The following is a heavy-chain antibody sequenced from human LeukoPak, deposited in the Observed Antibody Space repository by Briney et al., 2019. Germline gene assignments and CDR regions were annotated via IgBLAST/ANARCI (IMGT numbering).Heavy chain of an antibody. CDR3: AADSLSEYCGGDCYINWFDP. J-gene: IGHJ5*02. CDR1: GGSISSSSYY. D-gene: IGHD2-21*02. V-gene: IGHV4-39*07. CDR2: IYYSGST. Sequence: SETLSLTCTVSGGSISSSSYYWGWIRQPPGKGLEWIGSIYYSGSTYYNPSLKSRVTISVDTSKNQFSLKLSSVTAADTAVYYCAADSLSEYCGGDCYINWFDPWGQGTLVTVSS.